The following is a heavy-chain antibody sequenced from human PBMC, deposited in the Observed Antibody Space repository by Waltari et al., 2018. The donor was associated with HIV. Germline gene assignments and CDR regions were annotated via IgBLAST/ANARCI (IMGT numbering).Heavy chain of an antibody. J-gene: IGHJ6*02. V-gene: IGHV1-18*01. D-gene: IGHD3-10*01. Sequence: VQLVQSGAEMRKPGASVKVSCRASGYTFSAYTISWVRQAPGHGLEWMGWISVYNGNTNYAQKFQGRVNMTTDTSTSTAHMELRSLRSDDTAVYYCARGVSIVRGVMIRGHMDVWGQGTTVTVSS. CDR1: GYTFSAYT. CDR2: ISVYNGNT. CDR3: ARGVSIVRGVMIRGHMDV.